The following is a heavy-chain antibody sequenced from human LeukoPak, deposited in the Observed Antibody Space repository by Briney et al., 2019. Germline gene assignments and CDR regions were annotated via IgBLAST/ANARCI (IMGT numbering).Heavy chain of an antibody. Sequence: ASVKVSCKASGYTFTGYAMHWVRQAPGQRLEWMGWINAGNGNTKYSQKFQGRVTITRDTSASTAYMELSSLRSEDTAVYYCARGFTYSSSWYGYWGQGTLVTVSS. CDR2: INAGNGNT. J-gene: IGHJ4*02. CDR1: GYTFTGYA. V-gene: IGHV1-3*01. D-gene: IGHD6-13*01. CDR3: ARGFTYSSSWYGY.